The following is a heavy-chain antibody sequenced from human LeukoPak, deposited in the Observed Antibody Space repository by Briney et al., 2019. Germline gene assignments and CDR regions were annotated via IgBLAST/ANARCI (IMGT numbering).Heavy chain of an antibody. D-gene: IGHD6-13*01. CDR3: ARGYRLSAYSSSWYSALKNTVKYGTRALGFDY. V-gene: IGHV1-18*01. CDR2: ISAYNGNT. CDR1: GYTFTSYG. J-gene: IGHJ4*02. Sequence: GASVKVCCKTSGYTFTSYGISWVRQAPGQGLEWMGWISAYNGNTNYAQKLQGRVTMTTDTSTSTAYMELRSLRSDDTAVYYCARGYRLSAYSSSWYSALKNTVKYGTRALGFDYWGQGTLVTVSS.